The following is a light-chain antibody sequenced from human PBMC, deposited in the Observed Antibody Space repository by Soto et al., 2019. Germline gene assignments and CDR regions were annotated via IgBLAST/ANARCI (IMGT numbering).Light chain of an antibody. Sequence: EIVMTQSRATVYVSPGVRAIRSCRASQSIRDTLAWYQQKPGQAPRLLIYGASTRAPGFPARFSGSGSGTDFTLTISSLQSEDFAVYYCQQYNNWPWTFGQGTKVDIK. V-gene: IGKV3-15*01. J-gene: IGKJ1*01. CDR1: QSIRDT. CDR2: GAS. CDR3: QQYNNWPWT.